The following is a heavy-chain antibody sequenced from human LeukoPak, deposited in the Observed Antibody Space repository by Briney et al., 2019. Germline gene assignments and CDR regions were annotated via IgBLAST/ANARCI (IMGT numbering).Heavy chain of an antibody. V-gene: IGHV3-30*14. D-gene: IGHD3-22*01. J-gene: IGHJ6*02. Sequence: GGSLRLSCAASGFTFSNYAMHWVRQAPGKGLEWVAVITYDGRNKVYADSVKGRFTISRDNSKNTLYLQMNSLRAEDTAVYYCARDSLNYYDSSGYYYRNYYYYGMDVWGQGTTVTVSS. CDR2: ITYDGRNK. CDR1: GFTFSNYA. CDR3: ARDSLNYYDSSGYYYRNYYYYGMDV.